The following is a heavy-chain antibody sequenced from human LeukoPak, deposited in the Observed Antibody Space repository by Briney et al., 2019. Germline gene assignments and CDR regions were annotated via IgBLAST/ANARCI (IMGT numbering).Heavy chain of an antibody. CDR3: AREPLGCGGDCHFDY. Sequence: ASVKVSCKTSGGTFSSYAFSWMRQAPGQGLEWVGRIIPIYNPVDYTQRFQGRVTITADESTNTVHLELSSLRYDDTAVYYCAREPLGCGGDCHFDYWGQGTLVTVSS. CDR2: IIPIYNPV. D-gene: IGHD2-21*02. J-gene: IGHJ4*02. V-gene: IGHV1-69*13. CDR1: GGTFSSYA.